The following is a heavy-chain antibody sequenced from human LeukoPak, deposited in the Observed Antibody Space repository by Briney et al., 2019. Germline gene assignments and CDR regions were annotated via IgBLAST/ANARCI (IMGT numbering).Heavy chain of an antibody. J-gene: IGHJ3*02. CDR2: INPSSGGT. V-gene: IGHV1-2*06. Sequence: ASVKVSCKTSGYTFTGYYMHWVRQAPGQGLEWMGRINPSSGGTNYAQKFQGRVTMTRDASISTAYMELSRLRSDDTAFYYCARDIYDFLSGYSNGAFDIWGQGTMVTVSS. D-gene: IGHD3-3*01. CDR3: ARDIYDFLSGYSNGAFDI. CDR1: GYTFTGYY.